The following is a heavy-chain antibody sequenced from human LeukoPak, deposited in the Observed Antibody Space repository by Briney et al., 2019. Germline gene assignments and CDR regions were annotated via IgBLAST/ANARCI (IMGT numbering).Heavy chain of an antibody. CDR2: IYSGGST. D-gene: IGHD2-2*01. CDR3: AKAVGYCSSTSWCYYYYYMDV. Sequence: GGSLRLSCAASGFTVSSNYMSWVRQAPGKGLEWVSVIYSGGSTYYADSVKGRFTISRDNSKNTLYLQMNSLRAEDTAVYYCAKAVGYCSSTSWCYYYYYMDVWGKGTTVTVSS. J-gene: IGHJ6*03. V-gene: IGHV3-53*05. CDR1: GFTVSSNY.